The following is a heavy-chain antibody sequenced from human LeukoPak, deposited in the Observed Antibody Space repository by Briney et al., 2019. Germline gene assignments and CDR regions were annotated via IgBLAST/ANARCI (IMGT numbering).Heavy chain of an antibody. CDR1: GGSISSYY. D-gene: IGHD2-15*01. CDR2: IYTSGST. CDR3: ARGAPPDVVVVAASPFDY. J-gene: IGHJ4*02. V-gene: IGHV4-4*07. Sequence: PSETLSLTCTVSGGSISSYYWSWIRQPAGKGLEWIGRIYTSGSTNYNPSLKSRVTMSVDTSKNQFSLKLSSVTAADTAVYYCARGAPPDVVVVAASPFDYWGQGTLVTVSS.